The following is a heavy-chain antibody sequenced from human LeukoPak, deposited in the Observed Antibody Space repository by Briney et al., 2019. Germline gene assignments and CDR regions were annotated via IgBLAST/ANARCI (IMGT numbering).Heavy chain of an antibody. CDR1: GLTFSGSS. Sequence: GESLTLSCAASGLTFSGSSMHWVRQPSGKGLEWVGRIRSRANSYATPSAASGKGRFTISRDDSKYTAYRQMTSLKREDTAVYYCTRWWTGDDSSTDSINDAIDIWGQGTMVTVSS. D-gene: IGHD3-22*01. CDR3: TRWWTGDDSSTDSINDAIDI. CDR2: IRSRANSYAT. V-gene: IGHV3-73*01. J-gene: IGHJ3*02.